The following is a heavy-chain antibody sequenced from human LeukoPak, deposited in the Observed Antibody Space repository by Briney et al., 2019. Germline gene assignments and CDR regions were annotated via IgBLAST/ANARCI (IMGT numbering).Heavy chain of an antibody. V-gene: IGHV3-48*01. Sequence: PGGSLRLSCAASGSTFSSFSMTWVRQAPGKGLEWISYISSDSSTIDYADPVKGRFTISRDNAQNSVYLQMISLRGEDTAVYYCATGHYATTLDYWGQGARVTVSS. J-gene: IGHJ4*02. CDR2: ISSDSSTI. CDR1: GSTFSSFS. CDR3: ATGHYATTLDY. D-gene: IGHD1-26*01.